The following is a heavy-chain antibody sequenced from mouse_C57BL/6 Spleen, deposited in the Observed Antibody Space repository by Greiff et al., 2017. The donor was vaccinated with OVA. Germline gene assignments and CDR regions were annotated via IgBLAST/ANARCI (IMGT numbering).Heavy chain of an antibody. V-gene: IGHV1-62-2*01. J-gene: IGHJ1*03. CDR1: GYTFTEYT. Sequence: VQLQESGAELVKPGASVKLSCKASGYTFTEYTIHWVKQRSGQGLEWIGWFYPGSGSIKYNEKFKDKATLTADKSSSTVYMELSRLTSEDSAVYFCARHEDGITTVVAKGYFDVWGTGTTVTVSS. D-gene: IGHD1-1*01. CDR3: ARHEDGITTVVAKGYFDV. CDR2: FYPGSGSI.